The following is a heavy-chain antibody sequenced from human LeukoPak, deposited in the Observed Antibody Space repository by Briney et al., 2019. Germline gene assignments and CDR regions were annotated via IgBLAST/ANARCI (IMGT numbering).Heavy chain of an antibody. CDR1: GFTFSSYA. D-gene: IGHD3-16*01. CDR3: AKALGGPXXXXXXXGGYFDY. V-gene: IGHV3-23*01. J-gene: IGHJ4*02. CDR2: ISGSGGST. Sequence: GGSLRLSCAASGFTFSSYAMSWVRQAPGKGLEWVSAISGSGGSTYYADSVKGRFTISRDNSKNTLYLQMNSLRAEDTAVYYCAKALGGPXXXXXXXGGYFDYWGQGTXXT.